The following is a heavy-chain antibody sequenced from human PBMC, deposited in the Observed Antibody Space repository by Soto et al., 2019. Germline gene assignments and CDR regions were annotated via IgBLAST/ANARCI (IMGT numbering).Heavy chain of an antibody. CDR1: GFTFSSYA. Sequence: PGGSLGLSCAASGFTFSSYAMSWVRQAPGKGLEWVSAISGSGGSTYYADSVKGRFTISRDNSKNTLYLQMNSLRAEDTAVYYCARGGTTGTPIFDYYGMDVWGQGTTVTVSS. J-gene: IGHJ6*02. V-gene: IGHV3-23*01. CDR2: ISGSGGST. D-gene: IGHD1-1*01. CDR3: ARGGTTGTPIFDYYGMDV.